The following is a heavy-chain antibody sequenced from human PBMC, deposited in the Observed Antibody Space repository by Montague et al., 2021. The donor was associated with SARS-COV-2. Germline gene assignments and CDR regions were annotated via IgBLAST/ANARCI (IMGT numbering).Heavy chain of an antibody. J-gene: IGHJ4*02. CDR3: AGGGYSYGVFDY. CDR1: GFTFSRYA. Sequence: SLRLSCAASGFTFSRYAMSWVRQAPGKGLEWVSVIYSGGSSTYYADSVKGRFTISRDNSKNTLYLQMNSLRAEDTAVYYCAGGGYSYGVFDYWGQGTLVTVSS. D-gene: IGHD5-18*01. V-gene: IGHV3-23*03. CDR2: IYSGGSST.